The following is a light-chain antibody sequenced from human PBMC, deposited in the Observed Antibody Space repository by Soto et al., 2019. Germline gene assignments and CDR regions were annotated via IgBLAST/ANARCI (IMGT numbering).Light chain of an antibody. V-gene: IGKV1-12*01. CDR2: AAS. CDR3: QLATSFPPSIT. Sequence: DIQMTQSPSSVSASVGDRVTITCRASQDISSWLAWYQQKPGNAPKLLIYAASSLQGGVPSRFXXSGSGTDFTLTISRLQPEDFATYYCQLATSFPPSITFGQGTRLEIK. CDR1: QDISSW. J-gene: IGKJ5*01.